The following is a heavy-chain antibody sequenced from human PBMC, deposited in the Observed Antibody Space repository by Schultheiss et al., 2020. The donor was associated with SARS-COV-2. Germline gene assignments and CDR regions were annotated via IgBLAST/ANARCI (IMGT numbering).Heavy chain of an antibody. Sequence: GGSLRLSCAVSGFTFSSFEMNWVRQAPGKGLEWVSAISDSDDNTYYADSAKGRFTISRDNSKNTLYLQMNSLRAEDTAVYYCAKVGYSGYVFDYWGQGTLVTVSS. V-gene: IGHV3-23*01. J-gene: IGHJ4*02. CDR3: AKVGYSGYVFDY. CDR1: GFTFSSFE. D-gene: IGHD5-12*01. CDR2: ISDSDDNT.